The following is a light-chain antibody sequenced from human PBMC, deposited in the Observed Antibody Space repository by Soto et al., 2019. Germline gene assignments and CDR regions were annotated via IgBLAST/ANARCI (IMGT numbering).Light chain of an antibody. CDR1: SSDIGGYDF. CDR2: EVT. CDR3: AAWDDSLTGVV. Sequence: QSALTQPPSASGSPGQSVTISCTGSSSDIGGYDFVSWYQQHPGKVPKLLIYEVTKRPSGVPDRFSGSKSGNTASLTVSGLQADDEADYFCAAWDDSLTGVVFGGGTKLTVL. J-gene: IGLJ2*01. V-gene: IGLV2-8*01.